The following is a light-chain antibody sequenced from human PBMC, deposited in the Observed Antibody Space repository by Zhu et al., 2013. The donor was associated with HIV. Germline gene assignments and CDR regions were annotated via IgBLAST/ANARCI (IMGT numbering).Light chain of an antibody. CDR1: QTITNY. V-gene: IGKV1-5*01. J-gene: IGKJ2*01. CDR2: AAS. Sequence: DIQMTQSPSTLSTSVGDRVTITCRANQTITNYLAWYQQKPGKAPMVLIYAASSLQSGVPSRFSGSGSGTEFTLTITSLQPDDFATYYCLHYNKISTAFGQGTKLDI. CDR3: LHYNKISTA.